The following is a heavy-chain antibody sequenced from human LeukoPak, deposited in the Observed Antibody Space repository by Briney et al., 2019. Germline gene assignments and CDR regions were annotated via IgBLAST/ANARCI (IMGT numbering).Heavy chain of an antibody. V-gene: IGHV4-4*02. CDR3: AKEKVVSPPWVSYFDN. CDR2: MYLSGTT. CDR1: GDSINSLDL. J-gene: IGHJ4*02. Sequence: SGTLSLTCTVSGDSINSLDLWSWVRQPPGKGLEWIGEMYLSGTTHSNPSVKSRVTISIDKSKNQFFLNLSSVTAADTAVYYCAKEKVVSPPWVSYFDNWGQGTLVTVSS. D-gene: IGHD1-26*01.